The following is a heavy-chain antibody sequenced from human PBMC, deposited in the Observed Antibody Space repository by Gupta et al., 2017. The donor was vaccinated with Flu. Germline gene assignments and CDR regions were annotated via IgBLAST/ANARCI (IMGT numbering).Heavy chain of an antibody. Sequence: EVQLLESGGGLIQPGGSLRLSCAASGLIFSSYAMSWVRQAPGKGLEWVSSTSGSGSDTYYADSVKGRFTISRDNSKNTLYLQMNSLRAEDTATYYCAKEADVVVVPAALHYYGLDVWGPGTTVTVSS. D-gene: IGHD2-2*01. J-gene: IGHJ6*02. V-gene: IGHV3-23*01. CDR1: GLIFSSYA. CDR3: AKEADVVVVPAALHYYGLDV. CDR2: TSGSGSDT.